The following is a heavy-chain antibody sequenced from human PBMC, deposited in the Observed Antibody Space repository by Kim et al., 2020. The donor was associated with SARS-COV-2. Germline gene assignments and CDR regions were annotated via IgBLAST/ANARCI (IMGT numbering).Heavy chain of an antibody. J-gene: IGHJ4*02. Sequence: YAQKFQGRVTITADESTSTAYMELSSLKSEDTAVYYCARDRIRSGYAFDYWGQRTLVTVSS. CDR3: ARDRIRSGYAFDY. D-gene: IGHD3-22*01. V-gene: IGHV1-69*01.